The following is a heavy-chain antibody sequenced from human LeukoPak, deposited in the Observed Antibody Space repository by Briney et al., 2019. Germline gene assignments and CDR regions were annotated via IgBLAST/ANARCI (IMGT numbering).Heavy chain of an antibody. CDR2: ISYDGSNK. CDR3: ARAGSSGWSLDY. V-gene: IGHV3-30*01. CDR1: GFTFSSYA. Sequence: GGSLRLSCAASGFTFSSYAMHWVAQAPGKGLECLAVISYDGSNKYYADSVKGRFTISRDNSKNTLYLQMNSLRAEDTAVYYCARAGSSGWSLDYWGQGTLVTVSS. J-gene: IGHJ4*02. D-gene: IGHD6-19*01.